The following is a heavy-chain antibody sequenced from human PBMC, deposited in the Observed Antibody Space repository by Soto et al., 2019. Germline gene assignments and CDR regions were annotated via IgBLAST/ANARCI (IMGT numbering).Heavy chain of an antibody. J-gene: IGHJ6*02. Sequence: QLQLQESGPGLVKPSETLSLTCTVSGGSISSSSYYWGWIRQPPGKGLEWIGSIYYSGSTYYNPSLKSRVTISVDTSKNQFSLKLSSVTAADTAVYYCARGTVTYYYGMDVWGQGTTVTVSS. D-gene: IGHD4-17*01. CDR3: ARGTVTYYYGMDV. CDR2: IYYSGST. CDR1: GGSISSSSYY. V-gene: IGHV4-39*01.